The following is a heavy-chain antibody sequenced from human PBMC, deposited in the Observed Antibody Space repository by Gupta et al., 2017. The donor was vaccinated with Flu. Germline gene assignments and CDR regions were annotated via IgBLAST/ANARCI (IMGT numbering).Heavy chain of an antibody. D-gene: IGHD2-2*01. Sequence: ISYDGSNKYYADSVKGRFTISRDNSKNTLYLQMNSLRAEDTAVYYCAKDRRFVVVPAAIGWFDPWGQGTLVTVSS. J-gene: IGHJ5*02. V-gene: IGHV3-30*18. CDR3: AKDRRFVVVPAAIGWFDP. CDR2: ISYDGSNK.